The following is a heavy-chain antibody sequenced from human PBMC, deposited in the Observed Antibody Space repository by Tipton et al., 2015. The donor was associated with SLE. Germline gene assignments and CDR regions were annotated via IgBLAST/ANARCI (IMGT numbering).Heavy chain of an antibody. CDR2: INHSGST. J-gene: IGHJ4*02. CDR3: ALDYDILTGRGNFDY. D-gene: IGHD3-9*01. Sequence: TLSLTCTVSGGSISSSSYYWSWIRQPPGKGLEWIGEINHSGSTNYNPSLKSRVTISVDTSKNQFSLKLSSVTAADTAVYYCALDYDILTGRGNFDYWGQGTLVTVSS. CDR1: GGSISSSSYY. V-gene: IGHV4-39*07.